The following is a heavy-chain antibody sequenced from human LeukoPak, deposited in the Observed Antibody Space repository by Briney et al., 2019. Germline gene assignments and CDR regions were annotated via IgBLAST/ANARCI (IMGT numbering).Heavy chain of an antibody. CDR2: FDPEDGET. CDR1: GYTLTELS. D-gene: IGHD3-3*01. V-gene: IGHV1-24*01. J-gene: IGHJ6*02. CDR3: ALTHRTIFGVVASGMDV. Sequence: ASVKVSCKVSGYTLTELSMHWVRQVPGKGLEWKGGFDPEDGETIYAQKFQGRVTMTEDTSTDTAYMELSSLRSEDTAVYYCALTHRTIFGVVASGMDVWGQGTTVTVSS.